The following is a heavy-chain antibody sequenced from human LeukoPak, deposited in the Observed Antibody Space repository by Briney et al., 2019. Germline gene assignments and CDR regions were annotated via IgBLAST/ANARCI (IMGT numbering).Heavy chain of an antibody. CDR3: ARERSSSSWLRVYYYYYMDV. J-gene: IGHJ6*03. CDR1: GGSFSGYY. V-gene: IGHV4-34*01. CDR2: INHSGST. D-gene: IGHD6-13*01. Sequence: PSETLSLTCAVYGGSFSGYYWSWIRQPPGKGLEWIGEINHSGSTNYNPSLKSRVTISVDTSKNQFSLKLSSVTAADTAVYYCARERSSSSWLRVYYYYYMDVWGKGTTVTVSS.